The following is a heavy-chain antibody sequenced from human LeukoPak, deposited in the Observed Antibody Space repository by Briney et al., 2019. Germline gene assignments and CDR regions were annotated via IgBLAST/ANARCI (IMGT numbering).Heavy chain of an antibody. D-gene: IGHD7-27*01. Sequence: PGGSLRLSCAASGFTFSSYTMSWVRQAPGKGLEWVPPLTTSDGNTYYADSVKGRFTVSRDNSKNTLFLQMNSLRAEDTAVYYCAKDGGLWVSAHWGDSWGRGTLVTVSS. CDR1: GFTFSSYT. J-gene: IGHJ4*02. CDR2: LTTSDGNT. V-gene: IGHV3-23*01. CDR3: AKDGGLWVSAHWGDS.